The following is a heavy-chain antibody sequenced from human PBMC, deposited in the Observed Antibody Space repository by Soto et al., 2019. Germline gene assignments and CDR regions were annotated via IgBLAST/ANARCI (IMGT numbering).Heavy chain of an antibody. CDR2: ISSSSSTI. V-gene: IGHV3-48*01. J-gene: IGHJ6*03. Sequence: GGSLRLSCAASGFTFSSYSMNWVRQAPGKGLEWVSYISSSSSTIYYADSVKGRFTISRDNAKNSLYLQMNSLRAEDTAVYYCARVDYDILTGYQTHYYYYYMDVWGKGTTVTVSS. D-gene: IGHD3-9*01. CDR1: GFTFSSYS. CDR3: ARVDYDILTGYQTHYYYYYMDV.